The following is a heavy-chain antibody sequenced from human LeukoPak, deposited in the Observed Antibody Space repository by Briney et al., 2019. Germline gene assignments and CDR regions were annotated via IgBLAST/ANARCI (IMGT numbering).Heavy chain of an antibody. Sequence: GGSLRLSCAASGFTFSSYSMNWVRQAPGKGLEWVSSISSSSSYIYFADSVKGRFTISRDNAKNSLYLQMNSLRAEDTAVYYCARDLDHDILTGYYNVWGSDYWGQGTLVTVSS. D-gene: IGHD3-9*01. V-gene: IGHV3-21*01. CDR3: ARDLDHDILTGYYNVWGSDY. CDR1: GFTFSSYS. J-gene: IGHJ4*02. CDR2: ISSSSSYI.